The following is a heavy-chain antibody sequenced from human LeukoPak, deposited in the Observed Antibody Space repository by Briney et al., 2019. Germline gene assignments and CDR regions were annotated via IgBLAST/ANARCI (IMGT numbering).Heavy chain of an antibody. CDR2: INPNSGGT. CDR1: GYTFIGYY. V-gene: IGHV1-2*06. CDR3: AREGRGGDWLLD. D-gene: IGHD3-9*01. Sequence: ASVKVSCRASGYTFIGYYMHWVRQAPGQGLEWMGRINPNSGGTNYAQKFQGRVTMTRDTSISTAYMELSRLRSDDTAVYYCAREGRGGDWLLDWGQGTLVTVSS. J-gene: IGHJ4*02.